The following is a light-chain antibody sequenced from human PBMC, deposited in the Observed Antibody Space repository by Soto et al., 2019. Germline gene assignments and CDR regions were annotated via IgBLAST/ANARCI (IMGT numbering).Light chain of an antibody. CDR3: QQSYRRWT. CDR2: AAS. Sequence: DIQMTQSPSSLSASLEDRVPIICRESQSISRKLNWYQQRPGKAPKLLIYAASSLQSGVPSRFSGSGSGTDFTLTISGLQSEDFATYYCQQSYRRWTFGQGTKVDIK. CDR1: QSISRK. J-gene: IGKJ1*01. V-gene: IGKV1-39*01.